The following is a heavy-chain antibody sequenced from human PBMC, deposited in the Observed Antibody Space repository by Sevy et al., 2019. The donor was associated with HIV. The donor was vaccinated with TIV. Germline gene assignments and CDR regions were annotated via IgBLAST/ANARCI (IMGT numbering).Heavy chain of an antibody. CDR2: ISETGGST. CDR1: GFTFSNYA. Sequence: GGSLRLSCTASGFTFSNYAMTWVRQAPGKGLEWLSIISETGGSTYYADSVKGRFTISRDNSKNTLYLQMNSLRAEDTAVYYCARDRTIAAADYYFDYWGQGTLVTVSS. V-gene: IGHV3-23*01. J-gene: IGHJ4*02. D-gene: IGHD6-13*01. CDR3: ARDRTIAAADYYFDY.